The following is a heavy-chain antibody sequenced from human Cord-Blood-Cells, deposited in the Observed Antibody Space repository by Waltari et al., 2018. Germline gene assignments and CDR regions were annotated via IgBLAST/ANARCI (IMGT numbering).Heavy chain of an antibody. Sequence: QLQLQESGPGLVQPSETLSLTCTVSGCSIRSSSYYWGASRQPPGKGLEWIGSIYYSGSTYYNPSLKSRVTISVDTSKNQCSLKLSSVTAADTAVYYCARDGGNSDVGYYFDYWGQGTLVTVSS. CDR3: ARDGGNSDVGYYFDY. D-gene: IGHD2-21*02. CDR1: GCSIRSSSYY. V-gene: IGHV4-39*02. CDR2: IYYSGST. J-gene: IGHJ4*02.